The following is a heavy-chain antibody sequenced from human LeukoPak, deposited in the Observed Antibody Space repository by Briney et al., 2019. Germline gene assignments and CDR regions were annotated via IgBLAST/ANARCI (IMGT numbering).Heavy chain of an antibody. CDR2: IYYSGST. CDR1: GDSISSGGYY. D-gene: IGHD6-13*01. CDR3: AREYSSPYYYYYGMDV. Sequence: SQTLSLTCTVSGDSISSGGYYWSWIRQHPGKGLEWIGYIYYSGSTYYNPSLKSRVTISVDTSKNLFSLKLSSVTAADTAVYYCAREYSSPYYYYYGMDVWGQGTTVTVSS. J-gene: IGHJ6*02. V-gene: IGHV4-31*03.